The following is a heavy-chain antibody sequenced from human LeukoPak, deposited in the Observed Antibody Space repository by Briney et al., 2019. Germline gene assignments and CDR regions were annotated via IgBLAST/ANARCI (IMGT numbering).Heavy chain of an antibody. Sequence: SETLSLTCAVNRGSFSDYFWGWIRQPPGKGLEWIAEINHIGDINYNPSLASRVTISVDMSRNQFSLKLSSVTAADTAVYYCARKGAATDAAYYFFYMDVWGKGTAVTVSS. CDR2: INHIGDI. J-gene: IGHJ6*03. V-gene: IGHV4-34*01. CDR1: RGSFSDYF. D-gene: IGHD6-13*01. CDR3: ARKGAATDAAYYFFYMDV.